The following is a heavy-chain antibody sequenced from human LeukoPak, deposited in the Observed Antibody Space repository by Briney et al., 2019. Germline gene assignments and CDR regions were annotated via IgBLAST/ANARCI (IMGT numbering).Heavy chain of an antibody. Sequence: ASVKVSCKASGYTFTNYGITWVRQAPAQGLEWMGWVSAKTGDTNYAQKFQGRVTMTTDTSTSTVYMELRSLRSDDTAVFYCARILASIIDYWGQGTLVTVSS. D-gene: IGHD5/OR15-5a*01. J-gene: IGHJ4*02. CDR2: VSAKTGDT. CDR3: ARILASIIDY. V-gene: IGHV1-18*01. CDR1: GYTFTNYG.